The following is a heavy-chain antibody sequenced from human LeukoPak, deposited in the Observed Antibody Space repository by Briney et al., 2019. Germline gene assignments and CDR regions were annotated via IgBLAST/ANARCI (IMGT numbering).Heavy chain of an antibody. V-gene: IGHV3-7*01. CDR1: GFTFSNYW. J-gene: IGHJ4*02. CDR2: IKQDGSEK. CDR3: VRGAYYAAY. Sequence: GGSLRLSCVASGFTFSNYWMNWLRQAPGKGLEWVANIKQDGSEKYYVGSVKGRFSISRDNVKNALYLQMNSLRVEDTGVYYCVRGAYYAAYWGQGTLVTVSS. D-gene: IGHD2/OR15-2a*01.